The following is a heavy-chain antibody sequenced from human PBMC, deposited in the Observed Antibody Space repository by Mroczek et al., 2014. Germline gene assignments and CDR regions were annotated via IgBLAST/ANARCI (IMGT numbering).Heavy chain of an antibody. J-gene: IGHJ3*02. CDR1: GFTFSSYG. V-gene: IGHV3-30*18. CDR3: AKADDYGGNWNAFDI. CDR2: ISYDGSNK. D-gene: IGHD4-23*01. Sequence: QVQLVQSGGGVVQPGRSLRLSCAASGFTFSSYGMHWVRQAPGKGLEWVAVISYDGSNKYYADSVKGRFTISRDNSKNTLYLQMNSLRAEDTAVYYCAKADDYGGNWNAFDIWGQGTMVTVSS.